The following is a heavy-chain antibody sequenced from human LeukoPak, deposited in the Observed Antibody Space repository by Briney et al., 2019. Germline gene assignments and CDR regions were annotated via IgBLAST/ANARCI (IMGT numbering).Heavy chain of an antibody. CDR3: ARNWYFDL. CDR2: IYTSGST. V-gene: IGHV4-4*07. CDR1: GXSISSYY. J-gene: IGHJ2*01. Sequence: PSETLSLTCTVSGXSISSYYGSWIRQPAGKGLQWIGRIYTSGSTNYNPSLKSRITMSVDTSKTQFSLRLSSVTAADTAVYYCARNWYFDLWGRGTLVTVSS.